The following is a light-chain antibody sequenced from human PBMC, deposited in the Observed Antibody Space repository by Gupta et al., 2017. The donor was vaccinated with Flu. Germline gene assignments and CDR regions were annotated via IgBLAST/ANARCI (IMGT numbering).Light chain of an antibody. J-gene: IGKJ1*01. CDR1: QSLLHSNGYNY. CDR3: MQALQTPRT. CDR2: LGS. V-gene: IGKV2-28*01. Sequence: ISCRSSQSLLHSNGYNYLDWYLQKPGQSPQLLIYLGSSRASGVPDRFSGSGSGTDFTLKISRVEAEDVGFYYCMQALQTPRTFGQGTKVEI.